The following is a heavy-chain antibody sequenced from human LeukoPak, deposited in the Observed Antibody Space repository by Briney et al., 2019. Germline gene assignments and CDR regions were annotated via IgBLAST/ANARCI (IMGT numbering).Heavy chain of an antibody. J-gene: IGHJ3*02. CDR3: AREVYSSSRPADAFDI. CDR1: GFTVSSNY. Sequence: GGSLRLSCAASGFTVSSNYMSWVRQAPGKGLEWVANIMHGGSEKNYVDSVKGRFTISRDNAENSLYLQMNSLRAEDMAVYYCAREVYSSSRPADAFDIWGQGTMVTVSS. CDR2: IMHGGSEK. D-gene: IGHD6-13*01. V-gene: IGHV3-7*01.